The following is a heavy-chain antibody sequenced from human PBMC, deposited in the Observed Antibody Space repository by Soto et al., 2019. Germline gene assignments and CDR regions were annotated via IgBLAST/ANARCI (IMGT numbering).Heavy chain of an antibody. J-gene: IGHJ1*01. CDR3: ARSVAVPGAHIAY. D-gene: IGHD6-19*01. Sequence: SETLSLTCSVSVGSISGLNWGGSDHSQGRELKWLGYVYNTGSTNYSPSLRAQVTISVATSKNEFYLRLSSVTAADTAVYFCARSVAVPGAHIAYWGQG. V-gene: IGHV4-59*11. CDR2: VYNTGST. CDR1: VGSISGL.